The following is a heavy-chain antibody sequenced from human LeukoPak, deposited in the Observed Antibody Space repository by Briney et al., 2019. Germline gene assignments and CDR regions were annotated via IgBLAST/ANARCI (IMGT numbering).Heavy chain of an antibody. CDR1: GGSFSGYY. V-gene: IGHV4-34*01. J-gene: IGHJ3*02. Sequence: PSETLSLTCAVYGGSFSGYYWSWIRQPPGKGLEWIGEIDHSGSTNYNPSLKSRLTISVDTSKNQFSLKLSSVTAADTAVYYCARDRDAFDIWGQGTMVTVSS. CDR2: IDHSGST. CDR3: ARDRDAFDI.